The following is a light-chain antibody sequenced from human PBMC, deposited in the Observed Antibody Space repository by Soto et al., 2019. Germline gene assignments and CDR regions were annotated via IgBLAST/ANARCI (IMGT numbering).Light chain of an antibody. J-gene: IGKJ4*01. CDR2: DAS. V-gene: IGKV1-33*01. Sequence: DIQMTQSPSSLSASVGDRVTITCQASQNINNYLNWYQQKPGRAPKLLIYDASNLEAGVPSRFRGSGSGTDFTFTISRLQPEDIATYYCQQYYSYPQLTFGGGTKVDIK. CDR1: QNINNY. CDR3: QQYYSYPQLT.